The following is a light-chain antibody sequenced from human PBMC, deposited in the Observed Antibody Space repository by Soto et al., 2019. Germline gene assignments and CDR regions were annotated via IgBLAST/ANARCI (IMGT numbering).Light chain of an antibody. CDR1: SSDVGGYDY. V-gene: IGLV2-14*01. CDR3: SSYTSSRTYV. CDR2: EVS. J-gene: IGLJ1*01. Sequence: QSVLTQPASVSGSPGQSITISCTGSSSDVGGYDYVSWYQQHPGKAPKLMIYEVSDRPSGISNRFSGSKSDNTASLTISGLQAEDEAEYYCSSYTSSRTYVFGTGTKVTVL.